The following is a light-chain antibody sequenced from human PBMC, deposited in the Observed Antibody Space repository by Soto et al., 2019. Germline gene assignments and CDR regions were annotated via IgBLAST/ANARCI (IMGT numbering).Light chain of an antibody. CDR2: WAS. J-gene: IGKJ3*01. CDR3: QQYSSTPFT. Sequence: DIVMTQSPDSLAVSLGERATINCKSSQSVFYSSNNKNYLAWYQQKPGQPPKLLIYWASTRESGVPDRFSGSRSGTDFTLTISSLQAADVAVYYCQQYSSTPFTFGPGTKVDIK. CDR1: QSVFYSSNNKNY. V-gene: IGKV4-1*01.